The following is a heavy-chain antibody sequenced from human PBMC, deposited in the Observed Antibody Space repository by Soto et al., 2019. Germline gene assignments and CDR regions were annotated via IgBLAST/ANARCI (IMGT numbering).Heavy chain of an antibody. J-gene: IGHJ3*02. V-gene: IGHV1-2*04. CDR1: GYTFTGYY. Sequence: ASVKVSCKASGYTFTGYYMHWVRQAPGQGLEWMGWINPNSGGTNYAQKFQGWFTISRDNSKNTLYLQMNSLRAEDTAVYYCAKLLRRSSGYYPDAFDIWGQGTMVTVSS. D-gene: IGHD3-22*01. CDR2: INPNSGGT. CDR3: AKLLRRSSGYYPDAFDI.